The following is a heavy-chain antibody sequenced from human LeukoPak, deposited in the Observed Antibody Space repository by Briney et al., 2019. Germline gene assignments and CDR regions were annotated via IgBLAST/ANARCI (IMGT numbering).Heavy chain of an antibody. D-gene: IGHD1-26*01. CDR1: GFTFTTHW. CDR3: ARDKVVGPTQFDY. V-gene: IGHV3-7*01. J-gene: IGHJ4*02. CDR2: IEQVGSEI. Sequence: GGSLRLSCAASGFTFTTHWMSWVRQAPGKGLEWVANIEQVGSEIYYVDSVKGRFTISRDNAKNSLYLQMNSLRAEDTAVYYCARDKVVGPTQFDYWGQGALVTVSS.